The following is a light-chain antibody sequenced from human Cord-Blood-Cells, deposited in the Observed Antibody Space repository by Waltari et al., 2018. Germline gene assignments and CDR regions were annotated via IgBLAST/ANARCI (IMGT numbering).Light chain of an antibody. J-gene: IGLJ2*01. V-gene: IGLV2-23*01. CDR3: CSYEGSSTYVV. CDR2: EGS. CDR1: SSDVGSYNL. Sequence: QSALTQPASVSGSPGQSITISCTGTSSDVGSYNLVSWYQQHPGKAPKLMVYEGSKRPSWFSNRFAVSKSGNTASLTSSRLQAEDESDYDGCSYEGSSTYVVFGGGTKLTV.